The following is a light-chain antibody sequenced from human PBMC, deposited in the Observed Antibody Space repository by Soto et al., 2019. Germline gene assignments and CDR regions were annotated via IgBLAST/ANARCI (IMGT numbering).Light chain of an antibody. V-gene: IGLV2-23*02. CDR2: EVI. CDR3: CSYAGSFTVI. CDR1: TSDVGSYNL. Sequence: QSVLTQPASVSGSPGQSITISCTGTTSDVGSYNLVSWYQQHPGKAPKLLISEVIKRPSGVSNRFSGSKSGNTASLTISRLQAEDEAHFYCCSYAGSFTVIFGGGTKLTVL. J-gene: IGLJ2*01.